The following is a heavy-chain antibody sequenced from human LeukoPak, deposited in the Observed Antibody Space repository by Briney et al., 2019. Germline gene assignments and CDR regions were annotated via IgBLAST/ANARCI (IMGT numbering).Heavy chain of an antibody. J-gene: IGHJ3*01. V-gene: IGHV3-23*01. Sequence: GGSLRLSCAASGFDFRGYGMSWFRQAPGQGLEWVSAINSRADRTHYADSVQGRFSVSRDNSNNILYLHMSGLRPEDTALYFCAKRGSFYRRQTSYGDSSAVWRQGTMVTVSS. CDR2: INSRADRT. D-gene: IGHD5/OR15-5a*01. CDR1: GFDFRGYG. CDR3: AKRGSFYRRQTSYGDSSAV.